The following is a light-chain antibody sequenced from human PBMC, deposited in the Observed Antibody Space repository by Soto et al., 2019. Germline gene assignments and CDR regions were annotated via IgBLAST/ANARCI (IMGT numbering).Light chain of an antibody. J-gene: IGLJ2*01. Sequence: SYELTQPPSVSVSPRQTARITCSGDALPKQYSYWYQQKPGQAPILLIYKDTERPSGIPERFSGSTSGTTVTLTISGVQAEDEADYYCQSTDSTGDYVVFGGGTQLTVL. CDR3: QSTDSTGDYVV. CDR2: KDT. V-gene: IGLV3-25*03. CDR1: ALPKQY.